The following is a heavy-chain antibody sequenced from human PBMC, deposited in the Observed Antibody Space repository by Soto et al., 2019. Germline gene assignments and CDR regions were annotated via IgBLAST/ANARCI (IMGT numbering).Heavy chain of an antibody. J-gene: IGHJ6*02. V-gene: IGHV1-18*04. CDR2: ISGYNGDT. CDR3: ARASLTNFGARYGMDV. Sequence: ASVKVSCKASGYPFTRYSSRWVRQAPGQGLEWMGWISGYNGDTEYSKNFQGRLTMTIDTSTTTASMELRSLRSDDTAVYYCARASLTNFGARYGMDVWGQGTSVTVSS. CDR1: GYPFTRYS. D-gene: IGHD3-3*01.